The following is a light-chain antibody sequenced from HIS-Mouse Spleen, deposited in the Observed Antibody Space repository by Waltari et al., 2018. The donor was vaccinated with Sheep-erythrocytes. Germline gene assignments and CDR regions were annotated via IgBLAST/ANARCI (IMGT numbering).Light chain of an antibody. CDR3: SSYAGSNNWV. V-gene: IGLV2-8*01. CDR1: SSDVGGYNY. Sequence: QSALTQPPSASGSPGQSVTISCTGTSSDVGGYNYVSWYQQHTGKAPKLMIYEVSKRRSGVPVRFSGSKSGNTASLTVSWLQAEDEADYYCSSYAGSNNWVFGGGTKLTVL. J-gene: IGLJ3*02. CDR2: EVS.